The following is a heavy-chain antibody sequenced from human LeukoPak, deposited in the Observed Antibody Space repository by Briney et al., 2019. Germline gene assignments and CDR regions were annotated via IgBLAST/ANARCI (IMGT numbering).Heavy chain of an antibody. Sequence: PGGSLRLSCAASGFTFSSYAMSWVRQAPGKGLEWVSAISGSGGSTYYADSVKGRFTISRDNSKNTLYLQMNSLRAEDTAVYYCAKSEQQLVPLRPSYFDYWGQGTLVTVSS. J-gene: IGHJ4*02. CDR2: ISGSGGST. V-gene: IGHV3-23*01. CDR1: GFTFSSYA. D-gene: IGHD6-13*01. CDR3: AKSEQQLVPLRPSYFDY.